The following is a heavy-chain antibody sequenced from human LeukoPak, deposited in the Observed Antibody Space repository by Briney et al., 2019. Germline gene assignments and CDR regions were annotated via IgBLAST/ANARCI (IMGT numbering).Heavy chain of an antibody. J-gene: IGHJ4*02. CDR1: GSTFSRYA. CDR2: ISESDGST. Sequence: GGSLRLSCAASGSTFSRYAMSWVRQAPGKGLEWLSAISESDGSTYYADSVKGRFTISRDNSKNTLYLQMNSLGADDAAVYFCAKDISQGYTFGSIEEDYWGQGTLVTVSS. V-gene: IGHV3-23*01. D-gene: IGHD5-18*01. CDR3: AKDISQGYTFGSIEEDY.